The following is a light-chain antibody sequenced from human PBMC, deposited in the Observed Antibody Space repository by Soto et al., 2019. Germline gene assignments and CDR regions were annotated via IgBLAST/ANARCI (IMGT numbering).Light chain of an antibody. CDR3: QQYGTSART. Sequence: VWRQSVETLAVAAGERATLSCRASQSVSSNYLAWYQQNPGQAPRLLVYGASSRATGIPDRFSGSGSGTDFPLTISRLEPEDFAVHHCQQYGTSARTFGQGTKVDIK. CDR1: QSVSSNY. V-gene: IGKV3-20*01. CDR2: GAS. J-gene: IGKJ1*01.